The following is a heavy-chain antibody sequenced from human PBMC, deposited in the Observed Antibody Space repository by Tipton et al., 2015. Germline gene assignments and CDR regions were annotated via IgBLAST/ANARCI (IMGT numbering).Heavy chain of an antibody. D-gene: IGHD4-17*01. Sequence: TLSLTCDVSGYSISSGYYWGWIRQPPGKGLEWLGYIFDDGSISYNPSLKTRVTISRDTSKNQFSLKLSSVTAADTAMYYCARSRYTVTPDSWGQGTLVTVSS. CDR2: IFDDGSI. V-gene: IGHV4-38-2*01. J-gene: IGHJ4*02. CDR1: GYSISSGYY. CDR3: ARSRYTVTPDS.